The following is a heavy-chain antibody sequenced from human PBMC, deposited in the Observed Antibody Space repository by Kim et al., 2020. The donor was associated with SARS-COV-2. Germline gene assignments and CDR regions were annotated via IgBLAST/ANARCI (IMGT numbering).Heavy chain of an antibody. Sequence: YAQKFQGRVTITADESTSTAYMELSSLRAEDTAVYYCARGRGIAARPFDPWGQGTLVTVSS. V-gene: IGHV1-69*01. J-gene: IGHJ5*02. D-gene: IGHD6-6*01. CDR3: ARGRGIAARPFDP.